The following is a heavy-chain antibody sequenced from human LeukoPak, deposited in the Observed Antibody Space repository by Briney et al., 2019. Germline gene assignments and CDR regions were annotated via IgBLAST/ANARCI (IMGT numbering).Heavy chain of an antibody. CDR1: GFTFDDYA. Sequence: GGSLRLSCAASGFTFDDYAMHWVRQAPGKGLEWVSGISWNSGSIGYADSVKGRFTISRDNAKNSLYLQMNSLRAEDTALYYCAKDSRVNKWLDKSPHFDYWGQGTLVTVSS. CDR3: AKDSRVNKWLDKSPHFDY. V-gene: IGHV3-9*01. J-gene: IGHJ4*02. CDR2: ISWNSGSI. D-gene: IGHD6-19*01.